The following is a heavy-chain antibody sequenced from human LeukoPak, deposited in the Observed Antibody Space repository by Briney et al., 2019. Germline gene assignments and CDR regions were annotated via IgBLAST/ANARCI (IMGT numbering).Heavy chain of an antibody. D-gene: IGHD2-2*01. Sequence: GSSLRLSCAASGFTFSSYAMHWVRQAPGKGLEWVAVISYDGSNKHYADSVKGRFTISRDNSKNTLYLQMNSLRAEDTAVYYCARDNYCSSTSCYLYYYYYGMDVWGQGTTVTVSS. CDR3: ARDNYCSSTSCYLYYYYYGMDV. CDR2: ISYDGSNK. J-gene: IGHJ6*02. V-gene: IGHV3-30-3*01. CDR1: GFTFSSYA.